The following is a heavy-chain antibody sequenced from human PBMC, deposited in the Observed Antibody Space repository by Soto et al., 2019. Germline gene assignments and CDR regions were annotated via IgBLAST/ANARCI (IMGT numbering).Heavy chain of an antibody. V-gene: IGHV4-59*01. Sequence: SETLSLTCTVSGGSITSSYWSWIRRPPGKGLEWIAYIYDTGISGYTPSTSYNPSLKSRVTMSVDTSKSQFSPKLTSVTAADTAVYYCARGEDAFFYYGLDVWGQGITVTVSS. CDR2: IYDTGISGYTPST. CDR1: GGSITSSY. CDR3: ARGEDAFFYYGLDV. J-gene: IGHJ6*02.